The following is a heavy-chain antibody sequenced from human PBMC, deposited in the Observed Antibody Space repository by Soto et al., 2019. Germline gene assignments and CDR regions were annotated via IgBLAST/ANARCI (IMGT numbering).Heavy chain of an antibody. CDR1: GFTFSNYA. V-gene: IGHV3-23*01. J-gene: IGHJ6*02. CDR3: ATYSGNYERYGVYYGMDV. CDR2: ISGSGGST. D-gene: IGHD1-26*01. Sequence: GGSLRLSWAASGFTFSNYAISWVRQAPGKGLEWVSSISGSGGSTYYADSVKGRFTISRDNSKNTLYLQMNSLRAEDTAVYYCATYSGNYERYGVYYGMDVWGQGTTVTVSS.